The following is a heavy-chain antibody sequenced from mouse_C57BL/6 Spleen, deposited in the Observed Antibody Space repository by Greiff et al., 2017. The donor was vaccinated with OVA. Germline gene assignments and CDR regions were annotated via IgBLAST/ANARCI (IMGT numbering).Heavy chain of an antibody. V-gene: IGHV3-6*01. Sequence: DVKLVESGPGLVKPSQSLSLTCSVTGYSITSGYYWNWIRQFPGNKLEWMGYISYDGSNNYNPSLKNRISITRDTSKNQFFLKLNSVTTEDTATYYCANYDGAWFAYWGQGTLVTVSA. CDR2: ISYDGSN. D-gene: IGHD2-4*01. CDR3: ANYDGAWFAY. CDR1: GYSITSGYY. J-gene: IGHJ3*01.